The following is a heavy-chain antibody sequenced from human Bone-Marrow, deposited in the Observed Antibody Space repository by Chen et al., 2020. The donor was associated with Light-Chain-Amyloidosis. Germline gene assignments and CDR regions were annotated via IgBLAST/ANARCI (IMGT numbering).Heavy chain of an antibody. D-gene: IGHD2-2*01. CDR3: AREVPAVKKNYMDV. Sequence: QVHLQESGPGLVKPSETLSLTCAVSGGSISGTSYDWVWIRQPPGKGLEWIGTFYYTGITYYNPSLKSRVTISVDMSKNQFSLILSSVTAADTAVYHCAREVPAVKKNYMDVWGKGTTVIVSS. V-gene: IGHV4-39*07. J-gene: IGHJ6*03. CDR2: FYYTGIT. CDR1: GGSISGTSYD.